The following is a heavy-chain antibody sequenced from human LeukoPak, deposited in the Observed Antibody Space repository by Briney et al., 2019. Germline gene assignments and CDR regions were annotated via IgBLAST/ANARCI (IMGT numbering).Heavy chain of an antibody. CDR3: ARSDYGDFFDY. CDR2: IYYSGST. V-gene: IGHV4-59*01. Sequence: SETLSLTCSASGGSISSYYWSWIRQPPGKGLEWIGYIYYSGSTNYNPSLRSRVTMSVDTSKNQFSLKLSSVTAADTAVYYCARSDYGDFFDYWGQGTLVTVSS. D-gene: IGHD4-17*01. CDR1: GGSISSYY. J-gene: IGHJ4*02.